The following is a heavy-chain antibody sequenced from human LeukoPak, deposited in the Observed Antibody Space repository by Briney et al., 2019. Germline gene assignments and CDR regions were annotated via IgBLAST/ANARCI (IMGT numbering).Heavy chain of an antibody. V-gene: IGHV3-48*04. D-gene: IGHD2/OR15-2a*01. Sequence: GGSQRLSCAASGFTFSSYSKNWLRQAPGKGLEGVSYISSSSSTIYYADSVKGRFTISRDNAKNSLYLQMNSLRAEDTAVYYCASNGDFYDYYMDVWGKGTTVTVSS. J-gene: IGHJ6*03. CDR3: ASNGDFYDYYMDV. CDR1: GFTFSSYS. CDR2: ISSSSSTI.